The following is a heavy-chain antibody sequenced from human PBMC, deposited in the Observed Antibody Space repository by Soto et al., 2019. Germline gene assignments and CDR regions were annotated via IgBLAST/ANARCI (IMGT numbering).Heavy chain of an antibody. CDR3: TRLLVRGVIIEGDAFDI. CDR2: IRSKAYGGTT. J-gene: IGHJ3*02. D-gene: IGHD3-10*01. Sequence: EVQLVESGGGLVQPGRSLRLSCTASGFTFGDYAMSWFRQAPGKGLEWVGFIRSKAYGGTTEYAASVKGRFTISRDDSKSIAYLQMNSLKTEDTAVYYCTRLLVRGVIIEGDAFDICGQGTMVTVSS. CDR1: GFTFGDYA. V-gene: IGHV3-49*03.